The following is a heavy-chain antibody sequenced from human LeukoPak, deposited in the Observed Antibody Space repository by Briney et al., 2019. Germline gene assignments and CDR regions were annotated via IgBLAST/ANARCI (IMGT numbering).Heavy chain of an antibody. CDR1: GRSISSYY. Sequence: SETLSLTCTVSGRSISSYYWSWVRQPPRKGLEWIGHIYYSGSTNYNPSLKRRVTISVDTSKNQFSLKLSSVTAADTAVYYCARVGTGYCSSTSCYLIGWFDPWGQGTLVTVSS. D-gene: IGHD2-2*01. CDR3: ARVGTGYCSSTSCYLIGWFDP. CDR2: IYYSGST. J-gene: IGHJ5*02. V-gene: IGHV4-59*01.